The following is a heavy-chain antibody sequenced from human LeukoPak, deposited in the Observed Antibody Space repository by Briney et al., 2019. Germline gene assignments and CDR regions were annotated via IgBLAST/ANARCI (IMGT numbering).Heavy chain of an antibody. CDR3: ARDPVTTTDYFDY. Sequence: SQTLSLTCAISGDSVSSKSATWNWIRQSPSRGLEWLGRTYYRSKWYHDYAVSVNTRITTNADTSKNQFSLQLNSVTPEDTAVYYCARDPVTTTDYFDYWGQGTLVTVSS. D-gene: IGHD4-17*01. V-gene: IGHV6-1*01. CDR2: TYYRSKWYH. J-gene: IGHJ4*02. CDR1: GDSVSSKSAT.